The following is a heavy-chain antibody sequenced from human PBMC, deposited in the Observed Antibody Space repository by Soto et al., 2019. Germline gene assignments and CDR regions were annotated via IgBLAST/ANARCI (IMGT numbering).Heavy chain of an antibody. V-gene: IGHV3-53*01. J-gene: IGHJ6*02. CDR3: ARAWSGNYFYYGLDV. D-gene: IGHD3-3*01. CDR1: GFTVSSNY. CDR2: IYSGGST. Sequence: GGSLRLSCAASGFTVSSNYMSWVRQAPGKGLEWVSVIYSGGSTNYADSVKGRFTISRDISKNTVYFQMNSLRAEDAAVYYCARAWSGNYFYYGLDVWGQGTTVTVSS.